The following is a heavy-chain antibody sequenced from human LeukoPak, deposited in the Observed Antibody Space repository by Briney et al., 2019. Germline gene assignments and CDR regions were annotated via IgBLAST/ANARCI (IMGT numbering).Heavy chain of an antibody. J-gene: IGHJ4*02. Sequence: GGSLRLSCAASGFTFSNHAMSWVRQTPGKGLQWISVISGSGRTTEYADSVKGRFTISRDNSKNTLSLQMNSLRAEDTAVYYCATLNFRSSLLFDYWGQGTLVTVSS. D-gene: IGHD6-6*01. CDR1: GFTFSNHA. V-gene: IGHV3-23*01. CDR2: ISGSGRTT. CDR3: ATLNFRSSLLFDY.